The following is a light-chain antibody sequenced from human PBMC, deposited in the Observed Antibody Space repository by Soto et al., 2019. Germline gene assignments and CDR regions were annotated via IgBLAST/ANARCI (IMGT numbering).Light chain of an antibody. CDR3: QRYGSSPRIT. CDR1: QSVSSSS. CDR2: GTS. Sequence: EIVLTQSPGTLSLSQGERATLSCRASQSVSSSSLAWYQQRPGQAPRLLIYGTSSRATGIPDRFSGSGSGTDFTLTISRLEPEDFAVYFCQRYGSSPRITFGQGTRLEIK. J-gene: IGKJ5*01. V-gene: IGKV3-20*01.